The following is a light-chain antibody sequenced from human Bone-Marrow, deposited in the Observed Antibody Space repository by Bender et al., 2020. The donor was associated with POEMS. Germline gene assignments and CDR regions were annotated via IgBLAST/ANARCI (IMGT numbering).Light chain of an antibody. V-gene: IGLV2-8*01. CDR1: SSDVGGYKY. CDR3: CSATRTHTYV. Sequence: QSALTQPPSASGSPGQSVTISCTGSSSDVGGYKYVSWYQQHPGKVPKLLIFGDGQRPSGVSSRFSGSKSRNTASLTISGLQAEDEADYYCCSATRTHTYVFGSGTKVTVL. CDR2: GDG. J-gene: IGLJ1*01.